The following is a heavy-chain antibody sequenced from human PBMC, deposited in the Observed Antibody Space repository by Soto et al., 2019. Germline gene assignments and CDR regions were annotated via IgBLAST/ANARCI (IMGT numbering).Heavy chain of an antibody. V-gene: IGHV3-23*01. Sequence: GGSLRLSCAASGFTVCSYAMSWVRQAPGKGLEWVSSISGSGGSTYYADSVKGRFIISRDNSKSTLYLQMNSLRAEDTAVYYCATGTFNFDSWGQGTLVTVSS. CDR3: ATGTFNFDS. CDR1: GFTVCSYA. CDR2: ISGSGGST. J-gene: IGHJ4*02.